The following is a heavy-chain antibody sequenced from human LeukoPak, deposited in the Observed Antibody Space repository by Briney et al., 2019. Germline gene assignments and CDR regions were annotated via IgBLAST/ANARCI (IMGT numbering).Heavy chain of an antibody. D-gene: IGHD4-17*01. J-gene: IGHJ6*02. CDR3: AKDVKGYGDYGFDYYYGMDV. V-gene: IGHV3-43D*03. CDR1: GFTLDDYA. CDR2: VSWDGGST. Sequence: PGGTLRLSCAASGFTLDDYAMHWVRQAPGKGLEGVFLVSWDGGSTYYADSVKGRFTISRDNSKNSLYLQMNSLRAEDTALYYCAKDVKGYGDYGFDYYYGMDVWGQGTTVTVSS.